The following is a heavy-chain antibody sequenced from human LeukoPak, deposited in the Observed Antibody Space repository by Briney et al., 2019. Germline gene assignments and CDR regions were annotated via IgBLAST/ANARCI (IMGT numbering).Heavy chain of an antibody. Sequence: PGGFLRLSCVASGFSFRNSWMTWVRRAPGKGLEWVANKKQGGTSKYYVDSVKDRFTISRDDAKNSLFLQMNSLRVEDTAVYYCGRGEGFLVDHWGQGTLVTVSS. CDR2: KKQGGTSK. CDR3: GRGEGFLVDH. CDR1: GFSFRNSW. V-gene: IGHV3-7*01. D-gene: IGHD3-3*01. J-gene: IGHJ4*02.